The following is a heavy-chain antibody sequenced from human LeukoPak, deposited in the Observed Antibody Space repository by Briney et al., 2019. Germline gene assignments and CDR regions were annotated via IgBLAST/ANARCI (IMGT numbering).Heavy chain of an antibody. CDR2: IYYSGST. V-gene: IGHV4-39*01. D-gene: IGHD3-10*01. CDR3: ARQMVLLWFGEFPYYFDY. CDR1: GGSISSSSYY. J-gene: IGHJ4*02. Sequence: SETLSLTCTVSGGSISSSSYYWGWLRQPPGKGLEWIGSIYYSGSTYYNPSLKSRVTISVDTSKNQFSLKLSSVTAADTAVYYCARQMVLLWFGEFPYYFDYWGQGTLVTVSS.